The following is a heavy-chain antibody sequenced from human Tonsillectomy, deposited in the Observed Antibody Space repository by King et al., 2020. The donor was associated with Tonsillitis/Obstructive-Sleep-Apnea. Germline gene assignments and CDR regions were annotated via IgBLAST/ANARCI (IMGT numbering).Heavy chain of an antibody. CDR1: GFTFSTYG. D-gene: IGHD3/OR15-3a*01. CDR2: ISGTSNSI. CDR3: ARTKDWYQSFDF. J-gene: IGHJ4*02. V-gene: IGHV3-48*02. Sequence: VQLVESGGGLVQSGGSLRLSCAASGFTFSTYGMNWVRQAPGKGLEWLSYISGTSNSIYYADSVKGRFTISRDNAMNSLDLQMNSLRDDDTAVYYCARTKDWYQSFDFWGQGALVAVSS.